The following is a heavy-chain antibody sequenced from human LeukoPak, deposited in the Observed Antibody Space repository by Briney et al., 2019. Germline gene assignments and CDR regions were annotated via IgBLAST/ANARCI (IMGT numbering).Heavy chain of an antibody. J-gene: IGHJ4*02. CDR3: ARGHRTYYYDSSGYYYRH. CDR2: INHSGST. V-gene: IGHV4-34*01. Sequence: PSETLPLTCAVYGGSFSGYYWSWIRQPPGKGLEWIGEINHSGSTNYNPSLKSRVTISVDTSKNQFSLKLSSVTAADTAVYYCARGHRTYYYDSSGYYYRHWGQGTLVTVSS. D-gene: IGHD3-22*01. CDR1: GGSFSGYY.